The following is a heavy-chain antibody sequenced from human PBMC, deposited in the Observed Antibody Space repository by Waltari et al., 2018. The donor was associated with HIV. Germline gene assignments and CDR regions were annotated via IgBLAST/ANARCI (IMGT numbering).Heavy chain of an antibody. J-gene: IGHJ6*02. CDR2: INLKRDGT. CDR3: ARDRIAVTGSYYYGMDV. D-gene: IGHD6-19*01. V-gene: IGHV1-2*02. Sequence: QVQLVQSGAEGKKHGAAVKVYCEASGNTFTGYYMHWVRTAPGQGFEWMGWINLKRDGTNYAQKFQGRVTMTRDTSTSTADMELSRLRSDDTALYYCARDRIAVTGSYYYGMDVWGQGTTVTVSS. CDR1: GNTFTGYY.